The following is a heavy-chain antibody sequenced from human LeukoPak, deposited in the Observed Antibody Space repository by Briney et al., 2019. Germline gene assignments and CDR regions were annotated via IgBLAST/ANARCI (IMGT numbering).Heavy chain of an antibody. CDR2: INHSGGT. CDR1: GDSISYFY. J-gene: IGHJ4*02. V-gene: IGHV4-34*01. Sequence: SETLSLTCSVSGDSISYFYWSWIRQAAGKGLEWIGEINHSGGTNYNPSLKSRVTISVDTSKNQFSLKLSSVTAADTAVYYCARGTMGTEPFDYWGQGTLVTASS. CDR3: ARGTMGTEPFDY. D-gene: IGHD5-18*01.